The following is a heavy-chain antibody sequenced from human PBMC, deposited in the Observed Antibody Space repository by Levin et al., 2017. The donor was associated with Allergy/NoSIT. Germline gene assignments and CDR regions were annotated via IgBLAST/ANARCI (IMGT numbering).Heavy chain of an antibody. CDR1: SDSLAEYW. Sequence: GESLKISCKTSSDSLAEYWIGWVRQMPGKGLEWMGIIYPGDSDTRYNPSFQALITISADKSISTAYLQWSSLKTSDTATYYCARGSDISGYYFDFWGQGTLVTVSS. CDR3: ARGSDISGYYFDF. V-gene: IGHV5-51*01. CDR2: IYPGDSDT. J-gene: IGHJ4*02. D-gene: IGHD3-22*01.